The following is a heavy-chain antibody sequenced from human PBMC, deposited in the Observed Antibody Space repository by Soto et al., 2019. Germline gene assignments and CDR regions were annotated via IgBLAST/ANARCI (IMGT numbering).Heavy chain of an antibody. V-gene: IGHV3-74*02. CDR3: ARGDCVVGTCYSLAGSFYYYMDV. CDR1: GFTFSNYW. J-gene: IGHJ6*03. CDR2: INSDGSVS. Sequence: EVQLVESGGGLVQPGGSLRLSCAASGFTFSNYWMYWVRQAPGKGLEWVSRINSDGSVSSYADSVKGRLTISRDNVKNPLYLQMDSLRADDTAVYYCARGDCVVGTCYSLAGSFYYYMDVWGKGTTVTVFS. D-gene: IGHD2-15*01.